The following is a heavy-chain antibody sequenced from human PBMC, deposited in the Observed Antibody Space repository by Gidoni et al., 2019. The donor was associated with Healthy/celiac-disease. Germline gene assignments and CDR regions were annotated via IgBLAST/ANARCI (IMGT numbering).Heavy chain of an antibody. CDR3: ARGEGYCSGGSCYSVY. Sequence: EVQLVESGGGLVKPGGSLRLSCAASGFTFSSYSMNWVRQAPGKGLEWVSSISSSSSYIYYADSVKGRFTISRDNAKNSLYLQMNSLRAEDTAVYYCARGEGYCSGGSCYSVYWGQGTLVTVSS. CDR1: GFTFSSYS. D-gene: IGHD2-15*01. CDR2: ISSSSSYI. V-gene: IGHV3-21*01. J-gene: IGHJ4*02.